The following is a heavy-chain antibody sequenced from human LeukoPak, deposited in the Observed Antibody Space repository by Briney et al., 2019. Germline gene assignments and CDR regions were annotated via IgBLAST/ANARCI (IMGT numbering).Heavy chain of an antibody. CDR1: GGSFSGYY. V-gene: IGHV4-59*01. CDR3: ARFSNYVFDAFDI. Sequence: SETLSLTCAVYGGSFSGYYWSWIRQPPGKGLEWIGYIYYSGSTNYNPSLKSRVTISVDTSKNQFSLKLSSVTAADTAVYYCARFSNYVFDAFDIWGQGTMVTVSS. D-gene: IGHD4-11*01. CDR2: IYYSGST. J-gene: IGHJ3*02.